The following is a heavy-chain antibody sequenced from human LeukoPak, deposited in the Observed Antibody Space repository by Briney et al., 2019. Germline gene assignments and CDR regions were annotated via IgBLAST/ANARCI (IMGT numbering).Heavy chain of an antibody. V-gene: IGHV3-30*03. J-gene: IGHJ4*02. CDR3: ARSVPDYTRFDY. Sequence: GGSLRLSCAASGFTFSSNGMHWVRQAPGKGLEWVAVISYDGSNKYYADSVKGRFTISRDNSKKTVYLQMNSLRAEDTALYYCARSVPDYTRFDYWGQGALVTVSS. D-gene: IGHD4-11*01. CDR2: ISYDGSNK. CDR1: GFTFSSNG.